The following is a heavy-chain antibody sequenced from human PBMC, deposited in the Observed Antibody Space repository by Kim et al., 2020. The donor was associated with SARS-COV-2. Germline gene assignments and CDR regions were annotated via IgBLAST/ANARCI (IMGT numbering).Heavy chain of an antibody. V-gene: IGHV3-30*18. J-gene: IGHJ4*02. Sequence: SLRLSCAASGFTFSSYGIHWVRQAPGKGLEWVAGISYDGSNKYYADSVKGRFTISRDDSKNTLYLQVNSLRAEDTAVYYCAKDELVRGIITRFDYWGQGTLVTVSS. D-gene: IGHD3-10*01. CDR1: GFTFSSYG. CDR3: AKDELVRGIITRFDY. CDR2: ISYDGSNK.